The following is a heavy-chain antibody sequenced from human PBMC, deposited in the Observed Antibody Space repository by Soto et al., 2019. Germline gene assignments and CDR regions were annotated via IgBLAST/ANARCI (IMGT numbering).Heavy chain of an antibody. CDR2: ISYDGSNK. V-gene: IGHV3-30*18. CDR3: AKDGGFSGSYYFAY. J-gene: IGHJ4*02. D-gene: IGHD1-26*01. Sequence: GGSLRLSCAASGFTFSSYGMHWVRQAPGKGLEWVAVISYDGSNKYYADSVKGRFTISRDNSKNTLYLQMNSLRAEDTAVYYCAKDGGFSGSYYFAYWGQGTLVTVSS. CDR1: GFTFSSYG.